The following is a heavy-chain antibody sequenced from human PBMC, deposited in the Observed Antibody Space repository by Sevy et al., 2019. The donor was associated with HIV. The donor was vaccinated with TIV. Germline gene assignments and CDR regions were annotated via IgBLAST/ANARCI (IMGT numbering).Heavy chain of an antibody. D-gene: IGHD6-13*01. CDR3: TREAKQQLSQHFFDF. CDR2: INVGNGNT. J-gene: IGHJ4*02. Sequence: ASVKVSCKASGYLFISFVMHWVRQAPGQGLEWVGWINVGNGNTKYSQKFQDGVTITRDASTSTTYMELTSLTSEDTGIYYCTREAKQQLSQHFFDFWGQGTLVTVSS. CDR1: GYLFISFV. V-gene: IGHV1-3*01.